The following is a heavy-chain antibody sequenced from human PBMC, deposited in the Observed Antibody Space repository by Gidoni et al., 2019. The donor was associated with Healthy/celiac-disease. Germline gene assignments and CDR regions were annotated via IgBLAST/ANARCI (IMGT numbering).Heavy chain of an antibody. V-gene: IGHV3-11*01. CDR3: ARRALGYYYYYMDV. CDR1: GFTFSDDY. CDR2: ISSSCSTI. D-gene: IGHD7-27*01. Sequence: QVQLVESGGGLVKPGGSLRPSWSAPGFTFSDDYMSWIRPAPGKGVGWVSYISSSCSTIYYAASVKGRFPISRDNAKNSLYLQMNSLRAEDTAVDYCARRALGYYYYYMDVWGKGTTITVSS. J-gene: IGHJ6*03.